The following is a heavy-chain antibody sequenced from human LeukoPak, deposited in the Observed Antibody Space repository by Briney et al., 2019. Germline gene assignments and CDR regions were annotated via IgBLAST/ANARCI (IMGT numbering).Heavy chain of an antibody. V-gene: IGHV4-34*01. D-gene: IGHD2-2*01. Sequence: SETLSLTCAVYGGSFSGYYWSWIRQPPGKGLEWIGEINHSGSTNYNPSLKSRVTISVDTSKNQFSLKLSSVTAADTAVYYCARARGIVVVPAANNWFDPWGQGTLVTVSS. CDR3: ARARGIVVVPAANNWFDP. CDR2: INHSGST. CDR1: GGSFSGYY. J-gene: IGHJ5*02.